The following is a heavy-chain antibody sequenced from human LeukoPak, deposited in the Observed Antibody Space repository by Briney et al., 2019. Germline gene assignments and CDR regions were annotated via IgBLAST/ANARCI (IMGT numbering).Heavy chain of an antibody. CDR1: GGSFSGYY. D-gene: IGHD2-2*01. CDR2: INHSGST. Sequence: KTSETLSLTCAVYGGSFSGYYWSWIRQPPGKGLEWIGEINHSGSTNYNPSLKSRVTISVDTSKNQFSLKLSSVTAADTAVYYCARGPGFCSSTSCLGGYFDYWGQGTPVTVSS. CDR3: ARGPGFCSSTSCLGGYFDY. V-gene: IGHV4-34*01. J-gene: IGHJ4*02.